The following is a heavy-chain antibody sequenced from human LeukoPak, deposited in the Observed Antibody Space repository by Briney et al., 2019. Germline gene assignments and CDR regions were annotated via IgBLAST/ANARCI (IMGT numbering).Heavy chain of an antibody. Sequence: SVKVSCKASGGTFSSYGISWVRQAPGQGLEWMGGIIPIFGTANYAQKFQGRVTITADKSTSTAYMDLSSLRSEDTAVYYCAREIGPIQLHLWGSAFDYWGQGTLVTVSS. CDR1: GGTFSSYG. D-gene: IGHD5-18*01. CDR3: AREIGPIQLHLWGSAFDY. CDR2: IIPIFGTA. V-gene: IGHV1-69*06. J-gene: IGHJ4*02.